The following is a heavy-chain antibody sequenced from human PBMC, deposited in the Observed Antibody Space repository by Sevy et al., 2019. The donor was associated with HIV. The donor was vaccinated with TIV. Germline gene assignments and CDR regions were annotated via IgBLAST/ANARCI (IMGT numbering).Heavy chain of an antibody. D-gene: IGHD1-26*01. J-gene: IGHJ6*02. V-gene: IGHV3-53*01. Sequence: GGSLRLSCAASGFTVSSNYMSWVRQAPGKGLEWVSVIYSGGSTYYADSVKGRFTISRDNSKNTLYLQMNSLRAEDTVVYYCARDRWELLYYYGMDVWGQGTTVTVSS. CDR1: GFTVSSNY. CDR2: IYSGGST. CDR3: ARDRWELLYYYGMDV.